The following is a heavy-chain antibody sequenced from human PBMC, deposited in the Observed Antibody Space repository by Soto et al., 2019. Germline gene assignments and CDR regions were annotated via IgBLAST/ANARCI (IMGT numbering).Heavy chain of an antibody. CDR1: GFKISSSS. J-gene: IGHJ6*02. CDR3: ARYYYDSSGYDGMDV. CDR2: ISDSGSNT. V-gene: IGHV3-48*02. Sequence: EVQLVESGGGLVQPGGSLRLSCAAFGFKISSSSMNWVRQAPGRGLEWVAYISDSGSNTLYADSVKGRFTVSRDTAKNSPYRQMSGLSDEDRAVYYCARYYYDSSGYDGMDVWGQGTTVTVSS. D-gene: IGHD3-22*01.